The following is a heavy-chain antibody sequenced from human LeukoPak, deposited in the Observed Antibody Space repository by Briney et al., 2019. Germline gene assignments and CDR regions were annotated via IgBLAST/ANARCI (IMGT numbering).Heavy chain of an antibody. D-gene: IGHD3-10*01. CDR1: GYTFTGYY. CDR3: YVLLWFGELLYDY. CDR2: INPNSGGT. V-gene: IGHV1-2*04. J-gene: IGHJ4*02. Sequence: ASVKVSCKASGYTFTGYYMHWVRQAPGQGLEWMGWINPNSGGTNYAQKFQGWVTMTRDTSISTAYMELSRLRSDVTAVYYCYVLLWFGELLYDYWGQGTLDTVSS.